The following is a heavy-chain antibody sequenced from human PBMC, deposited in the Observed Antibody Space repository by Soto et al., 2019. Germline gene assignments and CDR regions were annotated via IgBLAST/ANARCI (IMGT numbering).Heavy chain of an antibody. CDR2: IWYDGSNK. J-gene: IGHJ4*02. Sequence: QVQLVESGGGVVQPGRSLRLSCAASGFTFSSYGMHWVRQAPGKGLEWVAVIWYDGSNKYYADSVKGRFTISRDNSKNTLYRQMNSLRAEDTAVYYCARDPPYDILTGYYKGPTFFYCWGQGSLVTVSS. V-gene: IGHV3-33*01. CDR1: GFTFSSYG. CDR3: ARDPPYDILTGYYKGPTFFYC. D-gene: IGHD3-9*01.